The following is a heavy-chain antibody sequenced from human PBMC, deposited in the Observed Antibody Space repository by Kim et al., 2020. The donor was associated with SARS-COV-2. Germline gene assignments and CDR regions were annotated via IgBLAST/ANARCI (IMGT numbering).Heavy chain of an antibody. CDR1: GFTFSSYA. J-gene: IGHJ6*02. V-gene: IGHV3-23*01. CDR3: ARDRRGFNPYYGMDV. Sequence: GGSLRLSCAASGFTFSSYAMSWVRQAPGKGLEWVSGISGNGESTYYADSVKGRFTISRDTSKSTLYLQMNSLRAEDTAVYYCARDRRGFNPYYGMDVWGQGTTVIVYS. CDR2: ISGNGEST. D-gene: IGHD3-10*01.